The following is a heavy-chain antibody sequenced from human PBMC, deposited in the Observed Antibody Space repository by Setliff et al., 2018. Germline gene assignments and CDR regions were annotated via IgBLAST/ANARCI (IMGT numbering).Heavy chain of an antibody. Sequence: GASVKVSCKASGYTFTSYGISWVRQAPGQGLEWMGMINPSGGYTIYAQKFQGRVTMTRDTSTSTVYLELSSLRSEDTAVYYCARGRERDYNFWSGYYTYYYYGMDVWGQGTTVTVSS. CDR1: GYTFTSYG. V-gene: IGHV1-46*01. CDR3: ARGRERDYNFWSGYYTYYYYGMDV. CDR2: INPSGGYT. J-gene: IGHJ6*02. D-gene: IGHD3-3*01.